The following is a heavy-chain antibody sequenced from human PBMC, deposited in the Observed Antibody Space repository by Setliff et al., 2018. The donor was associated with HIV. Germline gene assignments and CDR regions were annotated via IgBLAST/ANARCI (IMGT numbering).Heavy chain of an antibody. V-gene: IGHV1-8*01. CDR2: VYASTGHT. CDR3: ARARRDASGYWGHFFYYMDV. J-gene: IGHJ6*03. CDR1: GDKFGSFD. Sequence: ASVKVSCKTSGDKFGSFDINWVRQASGQGLEWVGWVYASTGHTAYARKFEGRVTMTWDPSTGIGYMELNSLRADDTAAYYCARARRDASGYWGHFFYYMDVWGKGTTVPVSS. D-gene: IGHD3-22*01.